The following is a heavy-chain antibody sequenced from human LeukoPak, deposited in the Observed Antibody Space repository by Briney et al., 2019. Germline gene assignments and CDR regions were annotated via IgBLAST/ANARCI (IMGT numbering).Heavy chain of an antibody. CDR2: ISSSSTI. CDR3: AREHYDSSGYYSY. Sequence: GGSLRLSCAASGFTFSSYSMNWVRQAPGKGLEWVSYISSSSTIYYADSVKGRFTISRDNAKNSLYLQMNSLRAEDTAVYYCAREHYDSSGYYSYWGQGTLVTVSS. CDR1: GFTFSSYS. D-gene: IGHD3-22*01. J-gene: IGHJ4*02. V-gene: IGHV3-48*01.